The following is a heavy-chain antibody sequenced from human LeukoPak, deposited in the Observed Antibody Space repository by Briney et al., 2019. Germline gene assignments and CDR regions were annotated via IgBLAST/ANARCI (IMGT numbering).Heavy chain of an antibody. CDR1: GYSFTTYW. CDR3: ARHFSVDSTSSHFDY. J-gene: IGHJ4*02. Sequence: GESLKISCKSSGYSFTTYWIGWVRQLPGKGLEWMGFIYPGESQIRYSPSFQGQVTISADKSISTAYLQWSSLKASDTAMYYCARHFSVDSTSSHFDYWGQGTWVTVSS. CDR2: IYPGESQI. V-gene: IGHV5-51*01. D-gene: IGHD2-2*01.